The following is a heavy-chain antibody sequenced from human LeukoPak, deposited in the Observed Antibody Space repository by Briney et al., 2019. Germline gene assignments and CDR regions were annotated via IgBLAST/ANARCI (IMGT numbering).Heavy chain of an antibody. J-gene: IGHJ5*02. CDR3: AILTWGMVPAQRGWFDP. V-gene: IGHV1-69*05. D-gene: IGHD2-2*01. CDR1: GYTFTSYY. Sequence: ASVKVSCKASGYTFTSYYMHWVRQAPGQGLEWMGGIIPIFGTANYAQKFQGRVTITTDESTSTAYMELSSLRSEDTAVYYCAILTWGMVPAQRGWFDPWGQGTLVTVSS. CDR2: IIPIFGTA.